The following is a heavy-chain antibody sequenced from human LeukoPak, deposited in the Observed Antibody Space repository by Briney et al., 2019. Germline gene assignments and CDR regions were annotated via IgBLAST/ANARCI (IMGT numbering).Heavy chain of an antibody. D-gene: IGHD4-23*01. CDR2: ISTYTGRA. J-gene: IGHJ3*01. Sequence: GASVKVSCKTSGYRFNVYDILWVRQAPGHGLDYVGWISTYTGRANYAQKFQGRVSLITDTSTSTAYLELTNLTSSDTGLYCCARADGTNSGTNAFDVWGLGTMVTVAS. V-gene: IGHV1-18*01. CDR3: ARADGTNSGTNAFDV. CDR1: GYRFNVYD.